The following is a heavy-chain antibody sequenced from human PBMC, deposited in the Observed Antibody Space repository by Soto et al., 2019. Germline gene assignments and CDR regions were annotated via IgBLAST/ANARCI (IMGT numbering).Heavy chain of an antibody. CDR2: ISAYNGNT. D-gene: IGHD3-10*01. CDR1: GYTFTSYA. V-gene: IGHV1-18*01. J-gene: IGHJ4*02. CDR3: ARSGPPGGY. Sequence: QVQLVQSGAEVKKPGASVKVSCKASGYTFTSYAITWVRQAPGQGLEWMGWISAYNGNTNNAEKLQGRVTMTTDTTTTTADMVLRSRVTADTAAYYCARSGPPGGYWGQGALVTVSS.